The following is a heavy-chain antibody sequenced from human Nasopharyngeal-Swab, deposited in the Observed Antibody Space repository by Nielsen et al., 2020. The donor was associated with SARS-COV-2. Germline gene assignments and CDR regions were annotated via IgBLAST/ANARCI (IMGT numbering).Heavy chain of an antibody. V-gene: IGHV3-7*03. Sequence: WIRQPPGKGLEGVANIKQDGSEKYYVDSVKGRFTISRDNAKNSLYLQMNSLRAEDTAVYYCARGVPNYYGSGDLDYWGQGTLVTVSS. D-gene: IGHD3-10*01. CDR2: IKQDGSEK. J-gene: IGHJ4*02. CDR3: ARGVPNYYGSGDLDY.